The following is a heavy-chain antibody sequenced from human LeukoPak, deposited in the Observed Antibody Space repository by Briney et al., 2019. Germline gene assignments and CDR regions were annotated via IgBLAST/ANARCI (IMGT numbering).Heavy chain of an antibody. J-gene: IGHJ6*03. CDR1: GGTFSSYA. V-gene: IGHV1-69*13. CDR3: ARDLFHGGNNQLLYCMDV. D-gene: IGHD2-2*01. Sequence: GASVKVSCKASGGTFSSYAISWVRQAPGQGLEWMGGIIPIFGTANYAQKFQGRVTITADESTSTAYMELSRLRSEDTAVYYCARDLFHGGNNQLLYCMDVWGKGTTVTVSS. CDR2: IIPIFGTA.